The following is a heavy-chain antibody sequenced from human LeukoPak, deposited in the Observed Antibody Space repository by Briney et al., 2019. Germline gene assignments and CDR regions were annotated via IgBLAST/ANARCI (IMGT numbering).Heavy chain of an antibody. CDR1: GFTFSSYW. Sequence: GGSLRLSCAASGFTFSSYWMHWVRQAPGKGLVWVSRINSEGSSTSYADSVKGRFTISRDNAKNTLYLQMTSLRAEDTAVYYCARGAPVYRSSSRTFDYWGQGTLVTVSS. CDR3: ARGAPVYRSSSRTFDY. V-gene: IGHV3-74*01. D-gene: IGHD6-6*01. J-gene: IGHJ4*02. CDR2: INSEGSST.